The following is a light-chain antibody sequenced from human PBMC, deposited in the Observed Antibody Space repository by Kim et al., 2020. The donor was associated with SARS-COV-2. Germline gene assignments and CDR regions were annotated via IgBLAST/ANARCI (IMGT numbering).Light chain of an antibody. CDR3: AAWDDSLNGRYV. CDR2: SNN. J-gene: IGLJ1*01. Sequence: VLTQPPSASGTPGQRVTISCSGSSSNIGSNTVNWYQQLPGTAPKLLIYSNNLRPSGVPDRFSGSKSGTSASLAISGLQSEDEADYYCAAWDDSLNGRYVFGTGTKVTVL. V-gene: IGLV1-44*01. CDR1: SSNIGSNT.